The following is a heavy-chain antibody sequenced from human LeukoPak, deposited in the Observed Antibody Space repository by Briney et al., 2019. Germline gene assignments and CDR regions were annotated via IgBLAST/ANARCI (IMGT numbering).Heavy chain of an antibody. V-gene: IGHV1-2*02. Sequence: ASVKVSCKASGYTFTGYYMHWVRQAPGQGLEWMGWINPNSGGTNYAQKFQGRVTMTRDTSISTAYMELSRLRSDGTAVYYCARTIAVVPAAFDYWGQGTLVTVSS. D-gene: IGHD2-2*01. J-gene: IGHJ4*02. CDR2: INPNSGGT. CDR3: ARTIAVVPAAFDY. CDR1: GYTFTGYY.